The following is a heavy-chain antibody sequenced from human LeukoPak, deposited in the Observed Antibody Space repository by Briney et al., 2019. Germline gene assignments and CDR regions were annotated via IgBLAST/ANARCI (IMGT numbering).Heavy chain of an antibody. J-gene: IGHJ4*02. CDR2: IYTSGTT. CDR3: ARREGGQYSSSCIDY. Sequence: PSETLSLTCTVSGGSISSYYWSWIRQPAGKGLEWIGRIYTSGTTNSNPSLKSQVTMSVDTSKNQFSLKLSSVTAADTAVYYCARREGGQYSSSCIDYWGQGTLVTVSS. D-gene: IGHD6-13*01. CDR1: GGSISSYY. V-gene: IGHV4-4*07.